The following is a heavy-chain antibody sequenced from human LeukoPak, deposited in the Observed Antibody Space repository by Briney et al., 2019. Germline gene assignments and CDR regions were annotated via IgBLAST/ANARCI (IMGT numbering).Heavy chain of an antibody. CDR3: ARAIVVPAAIYYFDY. J-gene: IGHJ4*02. V-gene: IGHV4-59*01. CDR2: IYYSGST. D-gene: IGHD2-2*02. Sequence: PSETLSLTCTVSAGSISSYYWSWIRQPPGKGLEWIGYIYYSGSTNYNPSLKSRVTISVDTSKNQFSLKLSSVTAADTAVYYCARAIVVPAAIYYFDYWGQGTLVTVSS. CDR1: AGSISSYY.